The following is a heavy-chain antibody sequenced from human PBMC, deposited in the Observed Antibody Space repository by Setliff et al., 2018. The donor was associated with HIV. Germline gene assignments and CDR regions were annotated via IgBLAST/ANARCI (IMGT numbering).Heavy chain of an antibody. CDR2: IQYGDIS. CDR3: ARSGYTSGFYWVFGAFGV. CDR1: GGSISNYY. D-gene: IGHD3-22*01. Sequence: SETLSLTCTVSGGSISNYYWTWIRQPPGKGPEWIASIQYGDISHYNPSLQSRVTIPVDTSTKKFSLYLSSVNETDTAVYYCARSGYTSGFYWVFGAFGVWGQGKMVTVSS. V-gene: IGHV4-59*01. J-gene: IGHJ3*01.